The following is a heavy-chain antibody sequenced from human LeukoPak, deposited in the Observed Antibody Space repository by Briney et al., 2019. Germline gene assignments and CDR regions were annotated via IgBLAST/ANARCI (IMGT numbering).Heavy chain of an antibody. V-gene: IGHV3-7*01. CDR3: ASVGYSSSWSPSAY. CDR2: IKDDGSGK. D-gene: IGHD6-13*01. CDR1: GFTFSNYW. J-gene: IGHJ4*02. Sequence: PGGSLRLSCAASGFTFSNYWMSWVRQAPGKGLEWVANIKDDGSGKYYVDSLKGRFTISRDNAKNSLYLQMNSLRAEDTAVYYCASVGYSSSWSPSAYWGQGALVTVSS.